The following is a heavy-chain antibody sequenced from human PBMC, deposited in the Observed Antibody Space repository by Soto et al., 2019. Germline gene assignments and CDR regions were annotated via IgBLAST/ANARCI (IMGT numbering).Heavy chain of an antibody. V-gene: IGHV1-69*13. D-gene: IGHD6-13*01. CDR2: IIPIFGTA. Sequence: SVKVSCKASGGTFSSYAISWVRQAPGQGLEWMGGIIPIFGTANYAQKFQGRVTITADESTSTAYMELSSLRSEDTAVYYCAIPSPGIAAAGSYYGTDVWGQGTTVTVSS. CDR3: AIPSPGIAAAGSYYGTDV. CDR1: GGTFSSYA. J-gene: IGHJ6*02.